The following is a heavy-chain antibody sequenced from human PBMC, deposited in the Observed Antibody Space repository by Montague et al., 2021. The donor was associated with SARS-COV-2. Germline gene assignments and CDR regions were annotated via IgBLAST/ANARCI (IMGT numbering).Heavy chain of an antibody. D-gene: IGHD6-19*01. V-gene: IGHV4-59*08. Sequence: SETLSLTCTVSGVSIGSYYWGWIRQPPGKGLEWIGYIHGSGATNYNPSLKSRVTITVDTSKTHFSLRLSSVTAADTAVYYCTRACSSVSCNDYWGQGTLVTVSS. CDR1: GVSIGSYY. CDR3: TRACSSVSCNDY. CDR2: IHGSGAT. J-gene: IGHJ4*02.